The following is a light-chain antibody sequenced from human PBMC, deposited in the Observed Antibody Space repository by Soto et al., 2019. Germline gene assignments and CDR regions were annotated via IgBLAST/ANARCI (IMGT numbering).Light chain of an antibody. V-gene: IGLV2-8*01. CDR3: SSYAGSNSFV. CDR2: EVS. Sequence: QSVLTQPPSASGSPGQSVTISCTGTSNDVGGYNYVSWYQHHPGKAPKLMIYEVSKRPSGVPDRFSGSKSGNTASLTVSGLQAEDEADYYCSSYAGSNSFVFGPGTKLTVL. J-gene: IGLJ1*01. CDR1: SNDVGGYNY.